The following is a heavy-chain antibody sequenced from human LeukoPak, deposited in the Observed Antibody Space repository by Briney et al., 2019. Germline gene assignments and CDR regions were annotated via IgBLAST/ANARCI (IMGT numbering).Heavy chain of an antibody. CDR2: IYHSGST. J-gene: IGHJ4*02. D-gene: IGHD3-3*01. CDR1: GGSISTSNYY. Sequence: SETLSLTCTVSGGSISTSNYYWGWIRQPPGKGLEWIGSIYHSGSTYYNPSLKSRVTISVDTSKNQFSLKLSSVTAANTAVYYCASLRERSYYARGFDYWGQGTLVTVSS. CDR3: ASLRERSYYARGFDY. V-gene: IGHV4-39*01.